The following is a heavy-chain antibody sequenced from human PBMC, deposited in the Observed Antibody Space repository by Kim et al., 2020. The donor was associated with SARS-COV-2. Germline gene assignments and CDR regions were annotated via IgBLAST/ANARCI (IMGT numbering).Heavy chain of an antibody. CDR3: TTRTGTGWYGDALDI. D-gene: IGHD6-19*01. CDR1: GFSLSNAW. V-gene: IGHV3-15*01. CDR2: IKSKSDGGTT. Sequence: GGSLRLSCAVSGFSLSNAWMSWFRQAPGKGPEWVGRIKSKSDGGTTDYAAFVKGRFTMSRDDSENTVYLQMRSLKSDDTAVYYCTTRTGTGWYGDALDICGQGTLVTVSS. J-gene: IGHJ3*02.